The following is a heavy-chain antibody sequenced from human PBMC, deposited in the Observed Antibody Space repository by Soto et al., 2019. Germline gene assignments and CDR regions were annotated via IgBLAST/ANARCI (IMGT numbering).Heavy chain of an antibody. CDR2: ISGSGGST. CDR1: GFTFSSYA. Sequence: GGSLRLSCAASGFTFSSYAMSWVRQAPGKGLEWVSAISGSGGSTYYADSVKGRFTISRDNSKNTLYLQMNSLRAEDTAVYYCAKDIWKGFGVVINVYYYYGMDVWGQGTTVTVSS. D-gene: IGHD3-3*01. J-gene: IGHJ6*02. V-gene: IGHV3-23*01. CDR3: AKDIWKGFGVVINVYYYYGMDV.